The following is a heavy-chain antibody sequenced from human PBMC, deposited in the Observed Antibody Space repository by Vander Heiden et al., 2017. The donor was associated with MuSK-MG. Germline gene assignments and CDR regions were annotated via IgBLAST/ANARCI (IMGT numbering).Heavy chain of an antibody. Sequence: EVQLLESGGGLVQPGGSLRLSCAASGSTCSSYAMSWVRQAPGKGLEWVSAISGSGGSTYNADAVKGRFTISRDNSKNTRYLKMKRLRAEDTAVYYSAKDRETGGAFDIWSQGTMVTLFS. V-gene: IGHV3-23*01. D-gene: IGHD1-26*01. CDR2: ISGSGGST. J-gene: IGHJ3*02. CDR3: AKDRETGGAFDI. CDR1: GSTCSSYA.